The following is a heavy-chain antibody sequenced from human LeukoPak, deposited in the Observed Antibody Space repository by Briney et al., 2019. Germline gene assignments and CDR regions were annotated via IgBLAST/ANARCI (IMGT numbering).Heavy chain of an antibody. CDR1: GGSFSGYY. CDR3: ARGDSSGWSY. CDR2: INHSGST. V-gene: IGHV4-34*01. J-gene: IGHJ4*02. D-gene: IGHD6-19*01. Sequence: SETLSLTCAVYGGSFSGYYWSWIRQPSGKGLEWIGEINHSGSTNYNPSLKSRVTISVDTSKNQFSRKLSSVTAADTAVYYCARGDSSGWSYWGQGTLVTVSS.